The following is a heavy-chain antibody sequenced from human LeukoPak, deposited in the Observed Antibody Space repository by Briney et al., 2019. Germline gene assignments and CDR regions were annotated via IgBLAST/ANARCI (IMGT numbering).Heavy chain of an antibody. D-gene: IGHD6-19*01. CDR2: ISAYNGNT. V-gene: IGHV1-18*01. CDR1: GYTFTSYG. J-gene: IGHJ6*03. CDR3: AREDRSGYSSGWYYYYYMDV. Sequence: ASVKVSCKASGYTFTSYGISWVRQAPGQGLEWMGWISAYNGNTNYAQKLQGRVTMTTDTSTSTACMELRSLRSDDTAVYYCAREDRSGYSSGWYYYYYMDVWGKGTTVTVSS.